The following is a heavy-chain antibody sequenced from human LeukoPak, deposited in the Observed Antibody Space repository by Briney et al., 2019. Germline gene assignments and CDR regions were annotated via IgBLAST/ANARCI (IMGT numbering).Heavy chain of an antibody. J-gene: IGHJ4*02. CDR1: GFTFSSYG. CDR3: ARDQLGYCSSTSCLPNPYFDY. V-gene: IGHV3-33*01. Sequence: GRSLRLSCAASGFTFSSYGMHWVRQAPGKGLEWVAVICYEGSNKYYADSVKGRFTISRDNSKNTLYLQMNSLRAEDTAVYYCARDQLGYCSSTSCLPNPYFDYWGQGTLVTVSS. CDR2: ICYEGSNK. D-gene: IGHD2-2*01.